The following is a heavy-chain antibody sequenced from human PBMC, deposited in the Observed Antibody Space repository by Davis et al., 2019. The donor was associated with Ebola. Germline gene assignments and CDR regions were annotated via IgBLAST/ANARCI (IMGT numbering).Heavy chain of an antibody. V-gene: IGHV3-7*03. D-gene: IGHD6-6*01. CDR1: GFTFSSYW. J-gene: IGHJ6*02. CDR3: ARDGKYSSSTDYYYGMDV. Sequence: GGSLRLSCAASGFTFSSYWMSWVRQAPGKGLEWVANIKQDGSEKYYVDSVKGRFTISRDNAKNSLYLQMNSLRAEDTAVYYCARDGKYSSSTDYYYGMDVWGQGTTVTVSS. CDR2: IKQDGSEK.